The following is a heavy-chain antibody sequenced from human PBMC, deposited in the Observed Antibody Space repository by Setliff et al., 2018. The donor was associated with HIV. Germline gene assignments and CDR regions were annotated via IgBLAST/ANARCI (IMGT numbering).Heavy chain of an antibody. CDR2: IYPGDSET. V-gene: IGHV5-51*01. J-gene: IGHJ6*02. D-gene: IGHD1-20*01. Sequence: PGESLKISCQGFGYSFTSYWIGWVRQMPGKGLEWMGIIYPGDSETRYSPSFQGQVTISADKSINTAYLQWSSLKASDTAMYYCASSITVAGGRSFYYYAMDVWGQGTTVTVSS. CDR1: GYSFTSYW. CDR3: ASSITVAGGRSFYYYAMDV.